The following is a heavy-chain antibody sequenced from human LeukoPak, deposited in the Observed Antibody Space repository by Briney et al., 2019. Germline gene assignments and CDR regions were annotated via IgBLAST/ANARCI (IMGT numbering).Heavy chain of an antibody. V-gene: IGHV3-15*01. CDR2: IKSKTDGGTT. J-gene: IGHJ6*03. CDR1: GFTFSNTW. CDR3: TTDREGRPFCSSTSCGYYYYMDV. Sequence: GGSLRLSCAASGFTFSNTWMSWVRQAPGKGLEWVARIKSKTDGGTTDYAAPVKGRFTISRDDSKNTLYLQMNSLKTEDTAVYYCTTDREGRPFCSSTSCGYYYYMDVWGKGTTVTVSS. D-gene: IGHD2-2*01.